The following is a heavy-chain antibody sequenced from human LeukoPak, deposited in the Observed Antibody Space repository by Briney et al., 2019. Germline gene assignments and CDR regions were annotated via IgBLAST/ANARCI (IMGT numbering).Heavy chain of an antibody. D-gene: IGHD2-8*01. CDR2: INPNSGGT. J-gene: IGHJ4*02. Sequence: APVKVSCKASGYTFTGYYMHWVRQAPGQGLEWMGWINPNSGGTNYAQKFQGRVSLTRDTSITTVYMELSSLRSDDTAVYFCARRTPQYCTSSACYADYWGQGTLITVSS. V-gene: IGHV1-2*02. CDR3: ARRTPQYCTSSACYADY. CDR1: GYTFTGYY.